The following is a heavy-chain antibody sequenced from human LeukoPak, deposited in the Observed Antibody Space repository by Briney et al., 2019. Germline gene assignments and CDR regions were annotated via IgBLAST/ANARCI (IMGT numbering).Heavy chain of an antibody. CDR2: IKQDGSEK. V-gene: IGHV3-7*01. D-gene: IGHD3-3*01. Sequence: PVGSLRLSCAASGFTFSSYWMSWVRQAPGKGLEWVANIKQDGSEKYYVDSVKGRFTISRDNAKYSLYLQMNSLRAEDTAVYYCARVQDDFWSGKADCWGQGTIVTVSS. J-gene: IGHJ4*02. CDR3: ARVQDDFWSGKADC. CDR1: GFTFSSYW.